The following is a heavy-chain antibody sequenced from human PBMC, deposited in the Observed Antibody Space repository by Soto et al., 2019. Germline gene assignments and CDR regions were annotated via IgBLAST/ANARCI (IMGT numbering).Heavy chain of an antibody. Sequence: EVQLVESGGGLIQPGGSLNLSCAASGLPVSTNYMSWVRQAPGKGLEWVSVIYNDGKTYYADSVKGRFTISRDASKNTLHLQIDSLRDEDTAVYYCVRPLPSGQNYGMDVWGQGTTVTVSS. CDR1: GLPVSTNY. D-gene: IGHD3-10*01. J-gene: IGHJ6*02. V-gene: IGHV3-53*01. CDR3: VRPLPSGQNYGMDV. CDR2: IYNDGKT.